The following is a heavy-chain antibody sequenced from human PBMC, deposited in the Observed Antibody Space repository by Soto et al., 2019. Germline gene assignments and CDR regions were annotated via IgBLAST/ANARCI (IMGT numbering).Heavy chain of an antibody. CDR1: GGSISSGGYY. V-gene: IGHV4-31*03. CDR2: IYYSGST. Sequence: SETLSLTCTVSGGSISSGGYYWSWIRQHPGKGLEWIGYIYYSGSTYYNPSLKSRVTISVDTSKNQFSLKLSSVTAADTAVYYCARGAIVVVVAARWDWFDPWGQGTLVTVSS. D-gene: IGHD2-15*01. CDR3: ARGAIVVVVAARWDWFDP. J-gene: IGHJ5*02.